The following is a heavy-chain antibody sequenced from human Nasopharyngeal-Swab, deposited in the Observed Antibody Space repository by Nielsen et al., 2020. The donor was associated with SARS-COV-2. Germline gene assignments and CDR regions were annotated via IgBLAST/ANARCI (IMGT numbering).Heavy chain of an antibody. CDR2: ISGSGGST. D-gene: IGHD6-19*01. V-gene: IGHV3-23*01. Sequence: WIRQPPGKGLEWVSDISGSGGSTYYADSVKGRFTISRDNSKNTLYLQMNSLRAEDTAVYYCAKRKHQTRAVAGTGEAFDYWGQGTLVTVSS. J-gene: IGHJ4*02. CDR3: AKRKHQTRAVAGTGEAFDY.